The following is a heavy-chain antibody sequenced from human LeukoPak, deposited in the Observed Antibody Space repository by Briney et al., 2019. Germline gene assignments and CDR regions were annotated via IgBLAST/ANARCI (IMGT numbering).Heavy chain of an antibody. J-gene: IGHJ4*02. CDR1: GITGYS. CDR2: ISSSSNYI. V-gene: IGHV3-21*04. CDR3: ARDERPIWFGELFDPG. D-gene: IGHD3-10*01. Sequence: GGSLRLSCAASGITGYSMHWVRQAPGKGLEWVCSISSSSNYIYCADSVKGRFTISRDNAKNSLYLQMNSLRAEDTAVYYCARDERPIWFGELFDPGWGQGTLVTVSS.